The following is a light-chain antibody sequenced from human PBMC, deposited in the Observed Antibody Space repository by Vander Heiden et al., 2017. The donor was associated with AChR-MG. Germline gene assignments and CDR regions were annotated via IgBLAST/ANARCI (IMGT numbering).Light chain of an antibody. CDR3: MQALNTRPT. Sequence: DMVMPQPPPLLPVTPGRPATNSRTSKRGLLNSNGYNYLDWYLQKPGQPPQLLIYLGSNRDSGVPDRFSGSGSGTDFTLNISRLEAEDVGVYYCMQALNTRPTFGEGTKVEIK. CDR2: LGS. J-gene: IGKJ4*02. V-gene: IGKV2-28*01. CDR1: RGLLNSNGYNY.